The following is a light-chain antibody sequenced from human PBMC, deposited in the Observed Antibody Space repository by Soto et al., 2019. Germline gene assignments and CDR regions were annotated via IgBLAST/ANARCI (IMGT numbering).Light chain of an antibody. CDR2: GAS. V-gene: IGKV3-15*01. CDR1: QSVATN. Sequence: EIVMTQSPATLSVSPGERATLSCRASQSVATNLAWYQQKPGQAPRLLIYGASTRATGITARFSGSVSGTEVTLTITGLQSEDCTVYYGQQYNNWPLTFGGGTKVEIK. CDR3: QQYNNWPLT. J-gene: IGKJ4*01.